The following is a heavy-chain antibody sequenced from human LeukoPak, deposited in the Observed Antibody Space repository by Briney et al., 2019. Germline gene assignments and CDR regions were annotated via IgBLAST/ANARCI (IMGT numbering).Heavy chain of an antibody. V-gene: IGHV3-30*02. J-gene: IGHJ4*02. CDR3: AKVEWELLRGGSFDY. D-gene: IGHD1-26*01. Sequence: HAGGSLRLSCAASGFTFSSYGMHWVRQAPGKGLEWVAVIRYDGSNKYYADSVKGRFTISRDNSKNTLYLQMNSLRAEDTAVYYCAKVEWELLRGGSFDYWGQGTLVTVSS. CDR1: GFTFSSYG. CDR2: IRYDGSNK.